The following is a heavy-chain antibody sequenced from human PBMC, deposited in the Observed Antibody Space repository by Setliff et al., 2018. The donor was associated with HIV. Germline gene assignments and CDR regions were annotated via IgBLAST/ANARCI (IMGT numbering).Heavy chain of an antibody. V-gene: IGHV4-39*01. Sequence: SETLSLTCTVSGGSISSGSYYWGWIRQPPGKGLEWIGSIYYSGSTYYNPSLKSRLTISVDTPKNQFSLKLSSVTATDTAVYYCARLGAAAAGNRYFDLWGRGTLVTVSS. CDR3: ARLGAAAAGNRYFDL. D-gene: IGHD6-13*01. CDR1: GGSISSGSYY. J-gene: IGHJ2*01. CDR2: IYYSGST.